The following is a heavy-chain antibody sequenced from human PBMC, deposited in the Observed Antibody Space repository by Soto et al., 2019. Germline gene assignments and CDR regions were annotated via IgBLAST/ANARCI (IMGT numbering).Heavy chain of an antibody. CDR2: IWYDGSNK. J-gene: IGHJ4*02. V-gene: IGHV3-33*01. CDR1: GFTFSSYG. CDR3: ARFNGGNSVGSFDY. Sequence: TGGSLRLSCAASGFTFSSYGMHWVRQAPGKGLEWVAVIWYDGSNKYYVDSVKGRFTISRDNSKNTLYLQINSLRAEDTAVYYCARFNGGNSVGSFDYWGQGTLVTVSS. D-gene: IGHD4-4*01.